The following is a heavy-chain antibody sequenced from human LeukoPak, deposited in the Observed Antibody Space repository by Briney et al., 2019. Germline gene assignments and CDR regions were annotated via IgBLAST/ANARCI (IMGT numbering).Heavy chain of an antibody. V-gene: IGHV3-53*01. CDR2: IYSGGST. J-gene: IGHJ4*02. D-gene: IGHD1-26*01. CDR1: GFTVSSNY. Sequence: GGSLRLSCAASGFTVSSNYMSWVRQAPGKGLEWVSVIYSGGSTYYADSVKGRFTISRDNPKNTLYLQMNSLRAEDTAAYYCARGVGPPSLLFDYWGQGTLVTVSS. CDR3: ARGVGPPSLLFDY.